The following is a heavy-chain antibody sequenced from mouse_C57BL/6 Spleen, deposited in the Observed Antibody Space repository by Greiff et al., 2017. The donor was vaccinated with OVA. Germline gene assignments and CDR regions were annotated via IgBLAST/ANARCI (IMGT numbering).Heavy chain of an antibody. Sequence: QVQLQQPGAEFVKPGASVKMSCKASGYTFTSYWMTWVQQRPGQGLEWIGDIYPGSGSTYYNEKFKSNATLTVDTSPSTAYMQLSSLTSEDSAVYYCAREVYDYPDYWGQGTTLTVSA. J-gene: IGHJ2*01. D-gene: IGHD2-4*01. V-gene: IGHV1-55*01. CDR3: AREVYDYPDY. CDR1: GYTFTSYW. CDR2: IYPGSGST.